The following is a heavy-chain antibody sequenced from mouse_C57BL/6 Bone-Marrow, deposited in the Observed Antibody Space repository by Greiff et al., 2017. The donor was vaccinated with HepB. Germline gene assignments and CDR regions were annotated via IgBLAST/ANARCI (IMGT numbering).Heavy chain of an antibody. V-gene: IGHV1-69*01. CDR3: AREFPYYYGSSYDYAMDY. CDR2: IDPSDSYT. Sequence: QVQLQQPGAELVMPGASVKLSCKASGYTFTSYWMHWVKQRPGQGLEWIGEIDPSDSYTNYNQKFKGKSTLTVDKSSSTAYMQLSSLTSEDSAVYYCAREFPYYYGSSYDYAMDYWGQGTSVTVSS. D-gene: IGHD1-1*01. CDR1: GYTFTSYW. J-gene: IGHJ4*01.